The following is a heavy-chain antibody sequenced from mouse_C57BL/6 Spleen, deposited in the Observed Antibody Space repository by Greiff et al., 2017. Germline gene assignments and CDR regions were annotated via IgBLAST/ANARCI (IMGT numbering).Heavy chain of an antibody. CDR2: IDPSDSYT. J-gene: IGHJ4*01. CDR1: GYTFTSYW. Sequence: QVQLQQPGAELVMPGASVKLSCKASGYTFTSYWMHWVKQRPGQGLEWIGEIDPSDSYTNYNQKFKGKSILTVEKSSSTAYMQLSSLTSEDSAVYYCATGGYAMDYWGQGTSVTVSS. CDR3: ATGGYAMDY. V-gene: IGHV1-69*01.